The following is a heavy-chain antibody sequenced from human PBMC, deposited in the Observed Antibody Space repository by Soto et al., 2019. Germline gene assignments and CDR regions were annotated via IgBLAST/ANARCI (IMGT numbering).Heavy chain of an antibody. Sequence: SVKGCWKASGCPFTSYAISCVRQAPGQGLEWMGGIIPIFGTANYAQKFEGRVTITADESTSTAYMELSSLRSEDTPVYYCARAVTAAGHSWGQGTMVTVSS. CDR1: GCPFTSYA. V-gene: IGHV1-69*13. CDR3: ARAVTAAGHS. CDR2: IIPIFGTA. J-gene: IGHJ4*02. D-gene: IGHD6-13*01.